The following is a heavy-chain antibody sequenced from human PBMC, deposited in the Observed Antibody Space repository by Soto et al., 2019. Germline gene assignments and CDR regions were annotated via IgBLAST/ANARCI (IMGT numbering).Heavy chain of an antibody. Sequence: QLQLQESGSGLVKPSQTLSLTCVVSGGSISSGAYSWAWIRQSPVKGLEWIGYSYARGGTYYNPSLKSRVTISVDRSKNQFSLILKSVTAADSAIYYCAKGSSDGTPFDIWGQGAMVTVSS. J-gene: IGHJ3*02. D-gene: IGHD2-15*01. CDR2: SYARGGT. CDR1: GGSISSGAYS. CDR3: AKGSSDGTPFDI. V-gene: IGHV4-30-2*06.